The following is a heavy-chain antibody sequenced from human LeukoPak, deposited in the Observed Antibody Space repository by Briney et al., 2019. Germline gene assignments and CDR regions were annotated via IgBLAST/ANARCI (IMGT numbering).Heavy chain of an antibody. CDR3: AKEGWFGELGDY. CDR2: ISGDGGST. D-gene: IGHD3-10*01. J-gene: IGHJ4*02. Sequence: GGSLRLSCAASRFTFDDYAMHWVRQAPGKGLEWVSLISGDGGSTYYADSVKGRFTISRDNSKNSLYLQMNSLRTEDTALYYCAKEGWFGELGDYWGQGTLVTVSS. V-gene: IGHV3-43*02. CDR1: RFTFDDYA.